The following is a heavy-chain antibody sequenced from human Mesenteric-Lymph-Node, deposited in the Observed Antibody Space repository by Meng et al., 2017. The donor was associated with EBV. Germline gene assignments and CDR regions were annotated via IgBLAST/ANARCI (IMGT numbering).Heavy chain of an antibody. CDR2: NYHSGRT. CDR3: ARVTVTGGYYFDY. D-gene: IGHD4-17*01. J-gene: IGHJ4*02. Sequence: LRESAPGLVNPCGTLSLTLAVSGGPIRSSNGWSWVRQPPGKGLEWIGENYHSGRTSYNPSLKSRVSLSVEKSKNHFSLNLSSVTAADTAVYSCARVTVTGGYYFDYWGQGSLVTVSS. CDR1: GGPIRSSNG. V-gene: IGHV4-4*02.